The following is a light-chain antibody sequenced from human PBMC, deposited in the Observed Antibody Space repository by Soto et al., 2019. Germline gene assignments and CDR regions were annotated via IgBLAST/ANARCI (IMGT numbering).Light chain of an antibody. CDR3: QQSNNFSYT. Sequence: EILMTQSPATLSVSPGERATLSCRASQSVSHNLAWYQQKPGQAPRLLFYGASIRAIGIPARFSGSGSGTEFTLSIRSLQSEDFANFYCQQSNNFSYTFCQGIKFEIK. J-gene: IGKJ2*01. V-gene: IGKV3-15*01. CDR2: GAS. CDR1: QSVSHN.